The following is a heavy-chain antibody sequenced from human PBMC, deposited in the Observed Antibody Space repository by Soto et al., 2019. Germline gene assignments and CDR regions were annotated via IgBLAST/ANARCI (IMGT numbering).Heavy chain of an antibody. Sequence: PGESLKISCEGFGYSFTNYWIGWVRQMPGKGLEWMGIVYPGDSDIRYSPSFQGQVTISADKSINTAYLQWSSLKASDIGIYYYARYPEVAGTPHAFDIWGKGTVVTVSS. V-gene: IGHV5-51*01. CDR1: GYSFTNYW. CDR2: VYPGDSDI. D-gene: IGHD6-19*01. CDR3: ARYPEVAGTPHAFDI. J-gene: IGHJ3*02.